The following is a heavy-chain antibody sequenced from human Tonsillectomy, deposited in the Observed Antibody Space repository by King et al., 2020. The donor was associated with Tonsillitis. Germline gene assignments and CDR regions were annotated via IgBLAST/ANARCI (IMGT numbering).Heavy chain of an antibody. CDR3: ARGGGSGRKHNVY. J-gene: IGHJ4*02. V-gene: IGHV4-39*07. D-gene: IGHD2-15*01. CDR1: GGSISSSSHY. Sequence: LQLQESGPGLVKPSGTLSLTCTVSGGSISSSSHYWGWIRQPPGTGLEWIATIHYSGSTYYNPSLKSRVTMSVDTSKNQFSLKLGSVTAADTAVYYCARGGGSGRKHNVYWGQGTLVTVSS. CDR2: IHYSGST.